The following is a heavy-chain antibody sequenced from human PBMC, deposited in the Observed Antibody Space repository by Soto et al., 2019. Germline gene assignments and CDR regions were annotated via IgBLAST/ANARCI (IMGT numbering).Heavy chain of an antibody. CDR2: MNPNSGNT. CDR1: GYTFTSYD. V-gene: IGHV1-8*01. CDR3: ARVENYDFWSGYYYYYMDV. J-gene: IGHJ6*03. D-gene: IGHD3-3*01. Sequence: GASVKVSCKASGYTFTSYDINWVRQATGQGLEWMGWMNPNSGNTGYAQKFQGRVTMTRNTSISTAYMELSSLRSEDTAVYYCARVENYDFWSGYYYYYMDVWGKGTTVTVSS.